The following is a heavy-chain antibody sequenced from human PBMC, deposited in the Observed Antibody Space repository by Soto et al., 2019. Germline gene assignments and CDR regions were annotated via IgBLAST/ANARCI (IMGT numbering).Heavy chain of an antibody. J-gene: IGHJ4*02. CDR3: ARGPRPSSAGTWAY. D-gene: IGHD6-13*01. CDR2: ITGSGGST. V-gene: IGHV3-23*01. Sequence: GGSLRLSCAASGFTFSSYNLNWVRQAPGQGLEWVSTITGSGGSTYYADSVKGRFTISRDNAKKTVYLQMNSLTADDTALYYCARGPRPSSAGTWAYWGQGTLVTVSS. CDR1: GFTFSSYN.